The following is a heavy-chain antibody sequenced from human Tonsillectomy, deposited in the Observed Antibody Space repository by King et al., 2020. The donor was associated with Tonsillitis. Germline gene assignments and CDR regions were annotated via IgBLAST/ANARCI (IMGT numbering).Heavy chain of an antibody. D-gene: IGHD7-27*01. Sequence: VQLVESGAEVKKPGASVKVSCKASGYTFSGDYMHWVRQAPGQGLEWMGWIKPNRGGTNFAQKFQGRVTMTRDTSISTAYMELSRLRSDDTAVYYCASFLTGEGYWGQGTLVTVSS. J-gene: IGHJ4*02. CDR1: GYTFSGDY. CDR3: ASFLTGEGY. V-gene: IGHV1-2*02. CDR2: IKPNRGGT.